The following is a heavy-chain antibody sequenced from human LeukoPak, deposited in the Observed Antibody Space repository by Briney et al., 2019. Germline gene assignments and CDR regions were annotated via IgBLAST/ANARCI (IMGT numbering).Heavy chain of an antibody. V-gene: IGHV1-18*01. D-gene: IGHD3-10*01. CDR1: GYTFTTYN. CDR3: ARDRGAGQDAFDI. Sequence: ASVKVSCKASGYTFTTYNINWVRQAPGQGLEWMGWISGYNGNTNYAQKLQGRVTMTTDTSTSTAYMELRSLKSDDTAVYYCARDRGAGQDAFDIWGQGTMVTVSS. J-gene: IGHJ3*02. CDR2: ISGYNGNT.